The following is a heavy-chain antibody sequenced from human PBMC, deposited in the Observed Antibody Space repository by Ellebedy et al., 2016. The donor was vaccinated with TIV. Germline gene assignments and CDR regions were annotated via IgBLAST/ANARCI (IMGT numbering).Heavy chain of an antibody. Sequence: ASVKVSCKASGYTFIGYYIYWLRQAPGQGLEWMGWIDPKSGGINLERKFQGRVTITRDSSISTAYMELSWLTSDDTAVYFCARDKLATSTGYYYNWLYPWGQGTLVTVSS. V-gene: IGHV1-2*02. CDR1: GYTFIGYY. J-gene: IGHJ5*02. D-gene: IGHD3-22*01. CDR3: ARDKLATSTGYYYNWLYP. CDR2: IDPKSGGI.